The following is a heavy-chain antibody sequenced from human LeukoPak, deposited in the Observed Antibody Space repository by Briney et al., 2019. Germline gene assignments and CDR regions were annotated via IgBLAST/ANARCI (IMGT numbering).Heavy chain of an antibody. CDR2: ISYDGSNK. CDR3: ARDTYSSSWYDAFDI. Sequence: GGSLRLSCAASGLTFSSYAMHWVRQAPGKGLEWVAVISYDGSNKYYADSVKGRFTISRDNSKNTLYLQMNSLRAEDTAVYYCARDTYSSSWYDAFDIWGQGTMVTVSS. CDR1: GLTFSSYA. D-gene: IGHD6-13*01. V-gene: IGHV3-30-3*01. J-gene: IGHJ3*02.